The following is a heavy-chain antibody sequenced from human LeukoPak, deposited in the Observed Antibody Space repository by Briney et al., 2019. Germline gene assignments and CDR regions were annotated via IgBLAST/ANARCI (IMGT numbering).Heavy chain of an antibody. CDR2: ISGSGGST. V-gene: IGHV3-23*01. Sequence: GGSLRLSCAASGFTFSSYAMSWVRQAPGKGLEWVSAISGSGGSTYYADSVKGRFTISRDNSKNTLYLQMNSLRAEDTAVYYCAKVGYSSSWYRSGYFDYWGQGTLVTVSS. CDR3: AKVGYSSSWYRSGYFDY. J-gene: IGHJ4*02. D-gene: IGHD6-13*01. CDR1: GFTFSSYA.